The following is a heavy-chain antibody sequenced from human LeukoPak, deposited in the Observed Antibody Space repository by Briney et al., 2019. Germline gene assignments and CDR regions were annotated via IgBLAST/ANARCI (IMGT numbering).Heavy chain of an antibody. J-gene: IGHJ5*02. CDR2: ISAYNGNT. V-gene: IGHV1-18*01. D-gene: IGHD2-15*01. CDR3: ARFRSGYCSGGSCSGWFDP. CDR1: GYTFTSYG. Sequence: ASVKVSCKASGYTFTSYGISWVRQAPGQGLEWMGWISAYNGNTNYAQKLQGRVTMTTDTSTSTAYMELRSLRSDDTAVYYCARFRSGYCSGGSCSGWFDPWGQGTLVTV.